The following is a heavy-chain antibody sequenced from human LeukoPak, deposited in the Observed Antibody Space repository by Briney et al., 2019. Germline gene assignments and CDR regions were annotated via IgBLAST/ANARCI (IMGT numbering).Heavy chain of an antibody. D-gene: IGHD1-26*01. CDR2: TYYRSKWYY. CDR1: EYSVSTDGAA. CDR3: ARGPSLVGYYYVDV. J-gene: IGHJ6*03. Sequence: SQTLSLTCAISEYSVSTDGAAWNWIRQSPSGGLEWLGRTYYRSKWYYDYAVSVKSRITINPDTSKNQFSLHLNSVTPEDTAIYYCARGPSLVGYYYVDVWDKGTTVTVSS. V-gene: IGHV6-1*01.